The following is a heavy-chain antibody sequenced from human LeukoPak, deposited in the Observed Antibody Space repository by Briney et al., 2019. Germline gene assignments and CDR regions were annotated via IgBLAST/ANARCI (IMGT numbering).Heavy chain of an antibody. CDR2: IYYSGST. J-gene: IGHJ4*02. D-gene: IGHD3-10*01. CDR3: ARLKGRGSGALDY. CDR1: GGSISSSSYY. V-gene: IGHV4-39*01. Sequence: SETLSLTCTVSGGSISSSSYYWGWIRQPPGKGLEWIGNIYYSGSTYYNPSLKSRVTISVDTSKNQFSLKLSSVTAADTAVYYCARLKGRGSGALDYWGQGTLVTVSS.